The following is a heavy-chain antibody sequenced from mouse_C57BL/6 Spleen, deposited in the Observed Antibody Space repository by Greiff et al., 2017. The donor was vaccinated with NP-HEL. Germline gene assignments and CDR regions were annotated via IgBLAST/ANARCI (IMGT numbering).Heavy chain of an antibody. Sequence: VQLQQSGAELARPGASVKMSCKASGYTFTSYTMHWVKQRPGQGLEWIGYINPSSGYTKYNQKFKDKATLTADKSSSTAYMQLSSLTSEDSAVYYCARSLLTTVVAEYFDYWGQGTTLTVSS. D-gene: IGHD1-1*01. CDR1: GYTFTSYT. J-gene: IGHJ2*01. CDR2: INPSSGYT. V-gene: IGHV1-4*01. CDR3: ARSLLTTVVAEYFDY.